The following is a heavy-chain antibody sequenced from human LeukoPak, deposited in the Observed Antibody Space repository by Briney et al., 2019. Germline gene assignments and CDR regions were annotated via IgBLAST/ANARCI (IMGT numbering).Heavy chain of an antibody. D-gene: IGHD6-25*01. CDR3: ARGGPAALGPVDL. CDR1: GGSISSYY. CDR2: IYYSGST. V-gene: IGHV4-59*01. J-gene: IGHJ2*01. Sequence: ESSETLSLTCSVSGGSISSYYWSWIRQPPGKGLEWIGYIYYSGSTNYNPSLKSRVTISIDTSKNQFSLKLSAVTAADTAVYYCARGGPAALGPVDLWGRGTLVSVSS.